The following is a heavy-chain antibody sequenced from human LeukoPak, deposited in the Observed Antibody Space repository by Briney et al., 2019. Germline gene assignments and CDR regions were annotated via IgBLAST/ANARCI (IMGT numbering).Heavy chain of an antibody. CDR1: GGSFSGYY. Sequence: PSETLSLTCAVYGGSFSGYYWSWIRQPPGKGLEWIGEINHSGSTNYNPSLESRVTISVDTSKNQFSLKLSSVTAADTAVYYCARGGTVYSSSWYGSNWFDPWGQGTLVTVSS. J-gene: IGHJ5*02. V-gene: IGHV4-34*01. D-gene: IGHD6-13*01. CDR2: INHSGST. CDR3: ARGGTVYSSSWYGSNWFDP.